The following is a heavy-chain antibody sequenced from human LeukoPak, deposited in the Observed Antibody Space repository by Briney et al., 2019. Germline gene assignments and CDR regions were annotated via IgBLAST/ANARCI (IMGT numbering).Heavy chain of an antibody. Sequence: GGSLRLSCAASGFTVSSNYMSWVRQAPGKGLEWVSVIYSGGSTYYADSVKGRFTISRDNSKNTLYLQMNSLRAEDTAVYYCAKAKKSHDAFDIWGQGTMVTVSS. CDR1: GFTVSSNY. J-gene: IGHJ3*02. CDR3: AKAKKSHDAFDI. V-gene: IGHV3-66*01. CDR2: IYSGGST.